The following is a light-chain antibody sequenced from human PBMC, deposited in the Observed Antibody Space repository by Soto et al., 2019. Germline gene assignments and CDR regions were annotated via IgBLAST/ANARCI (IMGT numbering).Light chain of an antibody. CDR2: KAS. V-gene: IGKV1-5*03. CDR1: QSINSW. Sequence: DIQMTQSPSTLSASVGDRVTITCRASQSINSWLAWYQHKPREAPKLLIYKASSLESGVPSRFSGSGSGTEFTLTISTLQPEDFASYYCLQYNSHSWTFGQETKVE. CDR3: LQYNSHSWT. J-gene: IGKJ1*01.